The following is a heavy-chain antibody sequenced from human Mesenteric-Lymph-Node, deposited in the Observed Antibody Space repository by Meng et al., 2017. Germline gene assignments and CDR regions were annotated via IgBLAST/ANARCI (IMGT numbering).Heavy chain of an antibody. J-gene: IGHJ6*02. D-gene: IGHD2-2*01. CDR1: GYTFKSYD. CDR2: TNPKSGNT. CDR3: ARDCSSISSTVYFHYGMDV. V-gene: IGHV1-8*03. Sequence: ASVKVSCKASGYTFKSYDINWVRQGTGQGLEWMGWTNPKSGNTGYAQKFQVRFTITRNTSISTAYMELSSLRSEDTALHYCARDCSSISSTVYFHYGMDVWGQGTTVTVSS.